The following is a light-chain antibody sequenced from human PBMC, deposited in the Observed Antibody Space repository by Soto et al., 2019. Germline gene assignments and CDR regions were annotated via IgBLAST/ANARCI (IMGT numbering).Light chain of an antibody. CDR2: GNS. CDR3: KSYASSLSGVV. V-gene: IGLV1-40*01. Sequence: QTVVTQPPSVSGAPGQRVTISCTGSSSNIGAGYDVHWYQQLPGTAPKLLIYGNSNRPSGVPDRFSGSKSGTSASLAITGLQAEDEADYYCKSYASSLSGVVFGGGTKVTVL. J-gene: IGLJ2*01. CDR1: SSNIGAGYD.